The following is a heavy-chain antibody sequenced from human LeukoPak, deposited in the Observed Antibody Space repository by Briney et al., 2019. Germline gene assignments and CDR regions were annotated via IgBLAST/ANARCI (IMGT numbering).Heavy chain of an antibody. CDR3: ARDLYFDY. CDR2: IKQDGSEK. V-gene: IGHV3-7*01. CDR1: GFTFSIYA. Sequence: PGGSLRLSCAASGFTFSIYAMSWVRQAPGKGLEWVANIKQDGSEKYYVDSVKGQFTISRDNAKNSLYLQMNSLRAEDTAVYYCARDLYFDYWGQGTLVTVSS. J-gene: IGHJ4*02.